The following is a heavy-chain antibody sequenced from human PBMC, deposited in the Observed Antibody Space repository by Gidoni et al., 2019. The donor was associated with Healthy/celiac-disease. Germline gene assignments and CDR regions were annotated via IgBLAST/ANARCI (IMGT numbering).Heavy chain of an antibody. V-gene: IGHV3-9*01. D-gene: IGHD3-10*01. Sequence: EVQLVESGGGLVQPGRSLRLSCAASGFTFDDYAMHWVRQAPGKGLEWVAGISWNSGSIGYADSVKGRFTISRDNAKNSLYLQMNSLRAEDTALYYCAKAYYGSGSYLFGYWGQGTLVTVSS. J-gene: IGHJ4*02. CDR3: AKAYYGSGSYLFGY. CDR2: ISWNSGSI. CDR1: GFTFDDYA.